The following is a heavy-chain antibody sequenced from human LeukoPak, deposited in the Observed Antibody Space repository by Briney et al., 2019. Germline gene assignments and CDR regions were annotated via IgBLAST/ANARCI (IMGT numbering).Heavy chain of an antibody. CDR1: GGTFSSYA. J-gene: IGHJ4*02. CDR3: ASGYYDSSGYYDY. V-gene: IGHV1-69*13. CDR2: IIPIFGTA. D-gene: IGHD3-22*01. Sequence: SVKLSCKASGGTFSSYAISWVRQAPGQGLEWMGGIIPIFGTANYAQKFQGRVTITADESTSTAYMELSSLRSEDTAVYYCASGYYDSSGYYDYWGQGTLVTVSS.